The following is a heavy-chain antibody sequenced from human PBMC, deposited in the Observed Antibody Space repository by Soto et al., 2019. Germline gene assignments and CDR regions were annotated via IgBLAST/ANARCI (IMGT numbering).Heavy chain of an antibody. V-gene: IGHV3-23*01. J-gene: IGHJ4*02. CDR1: GFNFSSYA. D-gene: IGHD3-10*01. CDR3: AKVRYYGSGSYYKYYFDY. Sequence: GGSLRLSCAASGFNFSSYAMSWVRQDPGKGLEWVSAISGSGGSTYYADSVKGRFTISRDNSKNTLYLQMNSLRAEDTAVYYCAKVRYYGSGSYYKYYFDYWGQGTLVTVSS. CDR2: ISGSGGST.